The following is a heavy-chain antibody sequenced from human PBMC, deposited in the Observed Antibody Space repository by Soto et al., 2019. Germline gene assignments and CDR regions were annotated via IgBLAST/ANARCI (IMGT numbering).Heavy chain of an antibody. D-gene: IGHD3-3*01. Sequence: NPGGSLRLSCAASGFTFSSYSMNWVRQAPGKGLEWVSSISSSSSYIYYADSVKGRLTISRDNAKNSLYLQMNSLRAEDTAVYYCARVFNTGYYDFWSGYRTVDYWGQGTLVTVSS. CDR1: GFTFSSYS. CDR2: ISSSSSYI. V-gene: IGHV3-21*01. CDR3: ARVFNTGYYDFWSGYRTVDY. J-gene: IGHJ4*02.